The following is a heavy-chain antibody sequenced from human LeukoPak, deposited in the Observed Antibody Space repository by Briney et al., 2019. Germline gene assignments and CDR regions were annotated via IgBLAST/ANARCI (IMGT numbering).Heavy chain of an antibody. D-gene: IGHD6-19*01. CDR2: ISGSGGST. CDR3: AKQGSYTTGWFDY. Sequence: GGSLRLSCAASGFTFSNYAMSWVRQALGKGLEWVSAISGSGGSTYYADSVKGRFTISRDNSKNTLYLQMNSLRAEDTAVYYCAKQGSYTTGWFDYWGQGALVTVSS. J-gene: IGHJ4*02. V-gene: IGHV3-23*01. CDR1: GFTFSNYA.